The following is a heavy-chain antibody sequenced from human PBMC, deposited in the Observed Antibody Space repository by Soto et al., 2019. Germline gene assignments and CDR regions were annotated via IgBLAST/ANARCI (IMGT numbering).Heavy chain of an antibody. Sequence: PSETLSLTCAVYGGSFSGYYWSWIRQPPGKGLEWIGEINHSGSTNYNPSLKSRVTISVDTSKNQFSLKLSSVTAADTAVYYCARGGGNWGRRGNWFDPWGQGTLVTVSS. CDR1: GGSFSGYY. CDR2: INHSGST. CDR3: ARGGGNWGRRGNWFDP. J-gene: IGHJ5*02. V-gene: IGHV4-34*01. D-gene: IGHD7-27*01.